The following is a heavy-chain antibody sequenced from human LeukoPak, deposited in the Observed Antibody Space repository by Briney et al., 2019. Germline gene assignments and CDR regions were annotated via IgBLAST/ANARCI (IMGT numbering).Heavy chain of an antibody. CDR1: GYTFTGYY. V-gene: IGHV1-2*02. J-gene: IGHJ4*02. CDR2: INPNSGGT. CDR3: ARNSGGNFYFDY. Sequence: ASVKVSCKASGYTFTGYYMHWVRQAPGQGLEWMGWINPNSGGTNYAQKFQGRVAMTRDTSISTAYMELSRLRSDDTAVYYCARNSGGNFYFDYWGQGTLVTVSS. D-gene: IGHD4-23*01.